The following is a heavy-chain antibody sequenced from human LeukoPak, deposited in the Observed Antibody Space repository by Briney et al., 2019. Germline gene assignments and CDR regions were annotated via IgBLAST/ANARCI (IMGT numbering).Heavy chain of an antibody. CDR2: ISKDGSNK. D-gene: IGHD3-22*01. CDR1: GFTFSNYG. Sequence: PGGSLRLSCAASGFTFSNYGIHCVRQAPGKGLEWVAVISKDGSNKYYADSVKGRFTISRDNSNDTVYLQMNSLRAEDTAVYYCAKDYHFNGYNGPFHYWGQGTLVTVSS. V-gene: IGHV3-30*18. CDR3: AKDYHFNGYNGPFHY. J-gene: IGHJ4*02.